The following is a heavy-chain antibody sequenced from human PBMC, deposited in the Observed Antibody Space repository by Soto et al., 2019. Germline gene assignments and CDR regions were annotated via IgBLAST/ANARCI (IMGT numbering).Heavy chain of an antibody. J-gene: IGHJ4*02. D-gene: IGHD1-1*01. Sequence: SVKVSCKSSGFTIGTSAIQWVRLAGGQSLEWIGWIVVGSDNTDYAQKFKERVTITRDMSTSTAYMELSSLRSEDTAVYYCAADLAPTDPYKWVDYRGQGTPVT. CDR1: GFTIGTSA. CDR3: AADLAPTDPYKWVDY. V-gene: IGHV1-58*02. CDR2: IVVGSDNT.